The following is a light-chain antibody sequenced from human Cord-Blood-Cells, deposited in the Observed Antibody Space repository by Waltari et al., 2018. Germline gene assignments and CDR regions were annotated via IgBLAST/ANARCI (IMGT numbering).Light chain of an antibody. Sequence: SYELTQPPSVSVSPGQTARITCSGDALPKQYAYWYQQKPGQAPVLVIYKDSERPSGIPERFSGSSSGTTVTLNISGVQAEDEADYYCQSADSSGTYWVFGGGTKL. CDR3: QSADSSGTYWV. CDR2: KDS. V-gene: IGLV3-25*02. J-gene: IGLJ3*02. CDR1: ALPKQY.